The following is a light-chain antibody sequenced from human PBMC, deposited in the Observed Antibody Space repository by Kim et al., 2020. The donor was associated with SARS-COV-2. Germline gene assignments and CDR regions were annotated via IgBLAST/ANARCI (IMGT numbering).Light chain of an antibody. CDR2: GAS. CDR1: QSVSSN. J-gene: IGKJ1*01. CDR3: QQYNNWPGT. Sequence: EIVMTQPPTTLSVSPGERATLSCRASQSVSSNLAWYQQKPGQAPRLLIYGASTRATGIPARFSGSGSGTEFTLTISSLQSEDFAVYYCQQYNNWPGTLGQGTKVDIK. V-gene: IGKV3-15*01.